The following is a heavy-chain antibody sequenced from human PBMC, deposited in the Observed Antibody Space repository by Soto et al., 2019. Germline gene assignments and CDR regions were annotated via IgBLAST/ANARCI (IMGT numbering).Heavy chain of an antibody. CDR3: ARRGGYYWYFDL. Sequence: QVQLVESGGGLVKPGGSLRLSCAASGFTFSDYDMSWIRQAPGKGLEWGSYISSSSTYTKYADSVKGRFTIFRDNAKNSLYLQMNSLRAEDTAVYYCARRGGYYWYFDLWGRGALVTVSS. J-gene: IGHJ2*01. D-gene: IGHD1-26*01. V-gene: IGHV3-11*06. CDR2: ISSSSTYT. CDR1: GFTFSDYD.